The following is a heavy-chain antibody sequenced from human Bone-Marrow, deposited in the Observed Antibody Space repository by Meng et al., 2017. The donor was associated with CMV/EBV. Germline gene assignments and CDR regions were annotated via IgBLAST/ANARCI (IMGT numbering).Heavy chain of an antibody. V-gene: IGHV4-38-2*01. CDR3: VRHIIVVPGRGYGVDV. CDR1: GHSISSDYF. J-gene: IGHJ6*02. Sequence: SETLSLTCRVSGHSISSDYFWGWVRQPPGKGLEWIGINDSGSTYYNSSLKSRVAISVDTSGTQFSLTLSSVTAADTAVYYCVRHIIVVPGRGYGVDVWGQGTTVTIFS. D-gene: IGHD2-2*01. CDR2: INDSGST.